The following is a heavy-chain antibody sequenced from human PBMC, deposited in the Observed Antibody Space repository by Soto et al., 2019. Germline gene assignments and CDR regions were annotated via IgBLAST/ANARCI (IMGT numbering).Heavy chain of an antibody. D-gene: IGHD2-15*01. CDR2: IYYSGST. Sequence: QLQLQESGPGLVKPSETLSLTCTVSGGSISSSSYYWGWIRQPPGKGLEWIGSIYYSGSTYYNPSLKSRVTISVDTSKNQFSLKLSSVTAADTAVYYCARDLGYCSGGSCYPSWDYWGQGTLVTVSS. J-gene: IGHJ4*02. CDR3: ARDLGYCSGGSCYPSWDY. V-gene: IGHV4-39*01. CDR1: GGSISSSSYY.